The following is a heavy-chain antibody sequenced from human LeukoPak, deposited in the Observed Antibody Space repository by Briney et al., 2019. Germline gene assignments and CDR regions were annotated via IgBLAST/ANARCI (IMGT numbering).Heavy chain of an antibody. V-gene: IGHV1-46*01. D-gene: IGHD1-26*01. J-gene: IGHJ5*02. CDR3: ARDRLPVGATGWFDP. CDR2: INPSGGST. CDR1: GYTFTSYY. Sequence: ASVKVSCKASGYTFTSYYIHRVRQAPGQGLEWMGLINPSGGSTNYAQKFQGRVTMTRDTSTSTVYMELSSLRSEDTAVYYCARDRLPVGATGWFDPWGQGTLVTVSS.